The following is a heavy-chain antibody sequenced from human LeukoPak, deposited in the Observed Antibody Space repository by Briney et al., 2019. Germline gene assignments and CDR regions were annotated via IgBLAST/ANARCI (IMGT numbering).Heavy chain of an antibody. CDR2: IYYSGST. J-gene: IGHJ4*02. CDR1: GGSISSSSYY. CDR3: ARQTGSGLFILP. V-gene: IGHV4-39*01. Sequence: PSETLSLTCTVSGGSISSSSYYWGWIRQPPGKGLEWIGSIYYSGSTYYNPSLKSRVTISIDTSKNQFSLRLTSVTAADPAVYYCARQTGSGLFILPGGQGTLVTVSS. D-gene: IGHD3/OR15-3a*01.